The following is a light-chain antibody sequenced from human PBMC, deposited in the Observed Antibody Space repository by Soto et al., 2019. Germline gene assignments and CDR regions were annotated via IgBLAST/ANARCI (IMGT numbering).Light chain of an antibody. J-gene: IGLJ1*01. CDR1: NRDVGGYNY. CDR2: DVS. Sequence: QSALTQPASLSGAPGQSMTISCTGTNRDVGGYNYVSWYQQHPGKAPKLMIYDVSNRPSGVSNRFSGSKSGNTASLTISGLQAEDEADYYCSSYTSSSTQVFGTGTKVTVL. V-gene: IGLV2-14*01. CDR3: SSYTSSSTQV.